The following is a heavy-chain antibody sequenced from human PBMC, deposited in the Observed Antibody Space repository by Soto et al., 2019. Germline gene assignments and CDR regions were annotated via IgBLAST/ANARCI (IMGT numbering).Heavy chain of an antibody. V-gene: IGHV3-11*05. D-gene: IGHD6-13*01. CDR1: GFTFSDYY. CDR3: ARGRGAAADYFDF. J-gene: IGHJ4*02. CDR2: MSSSTSHT. Sequence: QVQLVESGVGLVKPGGSLRLSCAVSGFTFSDYYMTWIRQAPGKGLEWVPYMSSSTSHTNYADSVKGRFTISRDNAKNSLFLQMNSLRAEDTAVYYCARGRGAAADYFDFCGQGTLVTVSS.